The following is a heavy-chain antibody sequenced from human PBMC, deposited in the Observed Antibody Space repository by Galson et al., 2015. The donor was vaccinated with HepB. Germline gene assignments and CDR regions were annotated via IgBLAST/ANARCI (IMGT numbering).Heavy chain of an antibody. J-gene: IGHJ4*02. V-gene: IGHV3-30-3*01. D-gene: IGHD6-19*01. CDR3: ARETGYSSGWYYFDY. CDR2: ISYDGSNK. Sequence: LRLSCAASGFTFSSYAMHWVRQAPGKGLEWVAVISYDGSNKYYADSVKGRFTISRDNSKNTLYLQMNSLRAEDTAVYYCARETGYSSGWYYFDYWGQGTLVTVSS. CDR1: GFTFSSYA.